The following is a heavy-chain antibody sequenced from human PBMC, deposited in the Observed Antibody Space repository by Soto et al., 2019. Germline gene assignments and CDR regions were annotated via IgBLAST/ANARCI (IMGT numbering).Heavy chain of an antibody. CDR1: NGSISSAIYY. D-gene: IGHD3-10*01. CDR3: AGRSSLASVQVYFGEISNYNWFDP. CDR2: IYHSGST. Sequence: QLQLQESGPGLVKPSETLSLTCTVSNGSISSAIYYWGWIRQPPGKGLEWIGSIYHSGSTYYNPSIQGRVTISVDTSKNQFSLKLSSVTAADTAVYFCAGRSSLASVQVYFGEISNYNWFDPWGQGTLVTVSS. J-gene: IGHJ5*02. V-gene: IGHV4-39*01.